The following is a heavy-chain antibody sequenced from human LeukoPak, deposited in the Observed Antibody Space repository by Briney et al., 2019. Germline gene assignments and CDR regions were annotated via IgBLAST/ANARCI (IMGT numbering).Heavy chain of an antibody. CDR3: ARIAARRGVFDY. J-gene: IGHJ4*02. V-gene: IGHV1-18*01. CDR2: ITPYNGYT. Sequence: VASVKVSCKASGYTFTSYGITWVRQAPGQGFEWMGWITPYNGYTNYALKFQDRVTMTTDTSTSTVYMELRSLISDDTAVYYCARIAARRGVFDYWGQGTLVTVSS. CDR1: GYTFTSYG. D-gene: IGHD6-6*01.